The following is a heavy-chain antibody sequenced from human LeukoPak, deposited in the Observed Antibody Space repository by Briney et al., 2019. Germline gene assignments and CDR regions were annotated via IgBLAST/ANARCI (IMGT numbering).Heavy chain of an antibody. CDR1: GGSISSSSYY. Sequence: PSETLSLTCTVSGGSISSSSYYWGWIRQPPGKGLEWIGSIYYSGSTYYNPSLKSRVTISVDTSKNQFSLKLSSVTAADTAVYYCARFIAVAGRGYFDYWGQGTLVTVSS. D-gene: IGHD6-19*01. CDR3: ARFIAVAGRGYFDY. CDR2: IYYSGST. J-gene: IGHJ4*02. V-gene: IGHV4-39*07.